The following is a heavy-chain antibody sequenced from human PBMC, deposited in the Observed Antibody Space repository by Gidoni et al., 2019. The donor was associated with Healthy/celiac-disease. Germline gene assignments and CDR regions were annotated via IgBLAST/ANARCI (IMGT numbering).Heavy chain of an antibody. CDR3: ARGTVGAGFGEILHYYYSYYMDV. Sequence: QVQLQQWGAGLLKPSETLSLTCAVYGGSFSGYYWSWIRQPPGKGLEWIGEINHSGSTNDNPSLKSRVTISVATSKNQFSLKLSYVTAADTAVYYCARGTVGAGFGEILHYYYSYYMDVWGKGTTVTVSS. J-gene: IGHJ6*03. CDR1: GGSFSGYY. CDR2: INHSGST. D-gene: IGHD3-10*01. V-gene: IGHV4-34*01.